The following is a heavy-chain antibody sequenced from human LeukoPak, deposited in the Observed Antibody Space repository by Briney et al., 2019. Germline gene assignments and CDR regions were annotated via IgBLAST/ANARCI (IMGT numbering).Heavy chain of an antibody. V-gene: IGHV3-23*01. CDR1: GFTFSSYA. J-gene: IGHJ4*02. D-gene: IGHD3-10*01. CDR3: AKDPTFRGSNYPYYFEY. Sequence: PGGSLRLSCAASGFTFSSYAMSWVPQAPGKGLDWVSAIIGSGGSRYYAHSVKGRFTISSDNSKHTLYLQMSSLSAEDTAVNSCAKDPTFRGSNYPYYFEYWGQGTLATVSS. CDR2: IIGSGGSR.